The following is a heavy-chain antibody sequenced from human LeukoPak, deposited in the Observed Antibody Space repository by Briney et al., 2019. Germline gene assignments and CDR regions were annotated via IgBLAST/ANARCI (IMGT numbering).Heavy chain of an antibody. J-gene: IGHJ3*02. D-gene: IGHD3-3*01. V-gene: IGHV1-2*02. CDR3: ARAGTYYDFWSGSIRDAFDI. Sequence: GASLKVSCKASGFTFTGYAMHWVRQAPGQGLEWMGCINPNSGSTNYAQTLQGRVTMSRDTSISTAYMELSRLRSDDTAVYYCARAGTYYDFWSGSIRDAFDIWGQGTMVTVSS. CDR2: INPNSGST. CDR1: GFTFTGYA.